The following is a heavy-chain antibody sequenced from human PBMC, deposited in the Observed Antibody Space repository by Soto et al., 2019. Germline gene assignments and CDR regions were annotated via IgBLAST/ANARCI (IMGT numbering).Heavy chain of an antibody. V-gene: IGHV4-59*08. CDR3: ARRYSSAFDI. D-gene: IGHD6-13*01. CDR1: GGSISSYY. J-gene: IGHJ3*02. Sequence: QVQLQESGPGLVKPSETLSLTCTVSGGSISSYYWSWIRQPPGKGLEWIGDIYYSGSTNYKPSLKSRVTISVDTSKNQFSLKLISVTAADTAVYYCARRYSSAFDIWGQGTMVTVSS. CDR2: IYYSGST.